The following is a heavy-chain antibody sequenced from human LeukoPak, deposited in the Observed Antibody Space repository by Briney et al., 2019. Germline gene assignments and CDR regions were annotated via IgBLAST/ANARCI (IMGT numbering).Heavy chain of an antibody. J-gene: IGHJ4*02. D-gene: IGHD1-14*01. Sequence: GASVNVSCKASGGTFSSYAISWVRQAPGQGLEWMGRMIPILGIANYAQKFQGRVTITADKSTSTAYMELSSLRSEDTAVYYCARDFVTGTGGWGQGTLVTVSS. CDR3: ARDFVTGTGG. CDR2: MIPILGIA. V-gene: IGHV1-69*04. CDR1: GGTFSSYA.